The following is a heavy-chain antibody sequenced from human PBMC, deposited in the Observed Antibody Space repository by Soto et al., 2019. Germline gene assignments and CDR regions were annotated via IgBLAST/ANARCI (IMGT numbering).Heavy chain of an antibody. J-gene: IGHJ3*02. V-gene: IGHV1-69*13. CDR1: GGTFSSYA. Sequence: ASVKVSCKASGGTFSSYAISWVRQAPGQGLEWMGGIIPIFGTANYAQKFQGRVTITADESISTAYMELSSLRSEDTAVYYCARIRYYDYIWGKTDAFDIWGQGTMVTVSS. CDR2: IIPIFGTA. CDR3: ARIRYYDYIWGKTDAFDI. D-gene: IGHD3-16*01.